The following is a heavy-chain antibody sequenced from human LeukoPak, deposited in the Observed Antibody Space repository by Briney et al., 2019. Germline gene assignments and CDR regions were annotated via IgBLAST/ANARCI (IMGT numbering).Heavy chain of an antibody. D-gene: IGHD4-23*01. J-gene: IGHJ6*03. CDR1: GFTFDDYT. CDR3: AKDSGGIDPYYYYMDV. Sequence: GGSLRLSCAASGFTFDDYTMHWVRQAPGKGLEWVSLISWDGGSTYYADSVKGRFTISRDNSKNSLYLQMNSLRTEDTALYYCAKDSGGIDPYYYYMDVWGKGTTVTISS. V-gene: IGHV3-43*01. CDR2: ISWDGGST.